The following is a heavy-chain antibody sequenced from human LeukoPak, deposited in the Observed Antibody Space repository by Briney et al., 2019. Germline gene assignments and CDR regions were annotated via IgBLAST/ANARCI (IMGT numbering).Heavy chain of an antibody. V-gene: IGHV1-8*01. D-gene: IGHD6-6*01. CDR1: GYTFTSYD. J-gene: IGHJ4*02. CDR2: MNPNSGNT. Sequence: ASVKVSCTASGYTFTSYDIDWVRQATGRGLEWMGWMNPNSGNTGYAQKFQGRVTMTRNTSISTAYMELSSLRSEDTAVYYCARGRFLYSSSSGYFDYWGQGTLVTVSS. CDR3: ARGRFLYSSSSGYFDY.